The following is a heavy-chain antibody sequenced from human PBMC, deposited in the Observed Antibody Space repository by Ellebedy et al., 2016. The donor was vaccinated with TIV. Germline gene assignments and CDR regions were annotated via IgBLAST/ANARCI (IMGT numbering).Heavy chain of an antibody. J-gene: IGHJ5*02. D-gene: IGHD1-14*01. CDR1: GFIFSDFQ. CDR3: ARDTRFIDHQHNWFDP. V-gene: IGHV3-11*01. Sequence: GGSLRLSCSASGFIFSDFQMSWIRQAPGKGLECISSISSSGATVYYADSVKGRFSISRDNARNSLYLQSNSLRAEDTAMYYCARDTRFIDHQHNWFDPWGQGTLVTVSS. CDR2: ISSSGATV.